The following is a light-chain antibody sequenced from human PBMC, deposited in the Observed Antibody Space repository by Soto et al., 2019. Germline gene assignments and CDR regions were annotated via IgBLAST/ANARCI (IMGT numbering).Light chain of an antibody. CDR3: QHYDNLPSVT. J-gene: IGKJ5*01. Sequence: DIQMTHSPSSLSVPVGDRVTITCQSSQDIGKNLNWYQQKPGKAPKLLIYDASNLETGVPSRFSGSGSGTDFTFTISRLQPEDIATYYCQHYDNLPSVTFGQGTRLEIK. V-gene: IGKV1-33*01. CDR1: QDIGKN. CDR2: DAS.